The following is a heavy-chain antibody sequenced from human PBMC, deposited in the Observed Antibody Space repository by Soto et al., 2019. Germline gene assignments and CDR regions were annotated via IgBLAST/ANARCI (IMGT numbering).Heavy chain of an antibody. Sequence: EVQLVESGGGLVQPGGSLRLSCAVSGFTFSNDWMSWVRQAPGRGLEWVANIKPDGSETSYVDSVKGRFTISRDNAKNSLFLQMTSLTVEDTDVDYCVRGYYWGQGTLVSVSS. CDR3: VRGYY. CDR1: GFTFSNDW. V-gene: IGHV3-7*01. J-gene: IGHJ4*02. CDR2: IKPDGSET.